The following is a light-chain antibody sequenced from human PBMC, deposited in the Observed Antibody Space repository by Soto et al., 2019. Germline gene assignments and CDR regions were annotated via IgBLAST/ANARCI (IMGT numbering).Light chain of an antibody. CDR2: LEGSGSY. V-gene: IGLV4-60*03. J-gene: IGLJ3*02. CDR1: SGHSSYI. CDR3: ETWDINTRV. Sequence: QPVLTQSSSASASLGSSVKLTCTLSSGHSSYIIAWHQQQPGKAPRYLMKLEGSGSYNKGSGVPDRFSGSSSGADRYLTISNLHSEDEADYYCETWDINTRVFGGGTKVTVL.